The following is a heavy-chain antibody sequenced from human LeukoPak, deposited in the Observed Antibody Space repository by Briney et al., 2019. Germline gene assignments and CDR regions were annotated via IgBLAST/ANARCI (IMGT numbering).Heavy chain of an antibody. CDR3: ARVLRYFDWLSTDAFDI. Sequence: SQTLSLTCTVSGGSISSGGYYWSWIRQPPGKGLEWIGYIYYSGSTNYNPSLKSRVTISVDTSKNQFSLKLSSVTAADTAVYYCARVLRYFDWLSTDAFDIWGQGTMVTVSS. V-gene: IGHV4-61*08. J-gene: IGHJ3*02. CDR2: IYYSGST. CDR1: GGSISSGGYY. D-gene: IGHD3-9*01.